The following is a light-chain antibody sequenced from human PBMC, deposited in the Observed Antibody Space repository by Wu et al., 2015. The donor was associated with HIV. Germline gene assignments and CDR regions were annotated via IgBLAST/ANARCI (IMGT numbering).Light chain of an antibody. J-gene: IGKJ4*01. Sequence: PGERATLSCRASQSVQNNELAWYQQKPGQAPRLLIHGASSRVPGIPTRFSGSGSGTDFTLTISRLESDDFAVFWCQQYGNSPATFGGGAKVEIK. CDR3: QQYGNSPAT. CDR1: QSVQNNE. CDR2: GAS. V-gene: IGKV3-20*01.